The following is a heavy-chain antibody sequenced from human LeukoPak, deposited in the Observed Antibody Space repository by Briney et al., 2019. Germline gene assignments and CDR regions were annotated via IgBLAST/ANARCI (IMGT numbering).Heavy chain of an antibody. Sequence: PGGSLRLSCVASGFTFSNYAMSWVRQAPGKGLEWVSAISRSGGGTYYADSVKGRFTISRDNSKNTLYLQMNSLRAEDTAVYYCAKDGQYGDYWYYYMDVWGKGTTVTVSS. D-gene: IGHD4-17*01. CDR1: GFTFSNYA. V-gene: IGHV3-23*01. CDR3: AKDGQYGDYWYYYMDV. J-gene: IGHJ6*03. CDR2: ISRSGGGT.